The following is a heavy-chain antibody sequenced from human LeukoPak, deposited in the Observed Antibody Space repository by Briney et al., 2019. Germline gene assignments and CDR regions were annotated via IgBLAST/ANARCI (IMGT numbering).Heavy chain of an antibody. CDR1: GFTFISYS. V-gene: IGHV3-48*01. J-gene: IGHJ5*02. CDR3: ARDTESSYNWFDP. CDR2: ISTSSTTT. Sequence: GGSLRLSCVASGFTFISYSMNWVRQARGKGLEGVSYISTSSTTTMYADSVRGRFTISRDNDENSLYLPMNSLRAEDTGVYYCARDTESSYNWFDPWGRGPLVTVSS. D-gene: IGHD6-19*01.